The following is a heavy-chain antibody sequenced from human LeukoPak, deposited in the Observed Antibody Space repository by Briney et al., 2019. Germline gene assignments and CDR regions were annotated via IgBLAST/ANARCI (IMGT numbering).Heavy chain of an antibody. V-gene: IGHV4-59*12. CDR2: LYYSGST. CDR1: GGSISSYY. CDR3: ARDSKEPIVGATFFDY. J-gene: IGHJ4*02. D-gene: IGHD1-26*01. Sequence: PSETLSLTCTVSGGSISSYYWSWIRQPPGKGLEWIGYLYYSGSTNYNPSLKSRVTISVDTSKNQFSLKLSSVTAADTAVYYCARDSKEPIVGATFFDYWGQGTLVTVSS.